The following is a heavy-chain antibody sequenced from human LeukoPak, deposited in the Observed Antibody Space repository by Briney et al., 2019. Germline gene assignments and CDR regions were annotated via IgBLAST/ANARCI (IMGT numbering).Heavy chain of an antibody. CDR1: GFTFSSYG. Sequence: GGSLRLSCAASGFTFSSYGMHWVRQAPGKGLEWVAFIRYDGSNKYYADSVKGRFTISRDNSKNTLYLQMNSLRAEDTAVYYCAKAITIFGVVTRFGYWGQGTLVTVSS. D-gene: IGHD3-3*01. CDR3: AKAITIFGVVTRFGY. J-gene: IGHJ4*02. CDR2: IRYDGSNK. V-gene: IGHV3-30*02.